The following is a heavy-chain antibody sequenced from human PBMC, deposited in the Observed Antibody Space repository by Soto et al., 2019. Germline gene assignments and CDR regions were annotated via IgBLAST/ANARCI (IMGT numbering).Heavy chain of an antibody. Sequence: GGSLRLSCAASGFIFSSYSMNWVRQAPGKGLEWVSYISSSSSTIYYADSVKGRFTISRDNAENSLYLQMNSLRDEDTAVYYCFRGVVVTATDAFDIWGQGTMVTVSS. V-gene: IGHV3-48*02. CDR2: ISSSSSTI. J-gene: IGHJ3*02. D-gene: IGHD2-21*02. CDR3: FRGVVVTATDAFDI. CDR1: GFIFSSYS.